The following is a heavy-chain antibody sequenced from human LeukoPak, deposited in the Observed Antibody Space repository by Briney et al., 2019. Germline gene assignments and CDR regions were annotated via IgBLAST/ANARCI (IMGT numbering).Heavy chain of an antibody. CDR1: GFTFSAYG. CDR3: AKDRYCSGTSCPLDY. J-gene: IGHJ4*02. CDR2: IRYDGSNK. V-gene: IGHV3-30*02. Sequence: GGSLRLSCAASGFTFSAYGMHWVRQAPGKGLEWVAFIRYDGSNKYYADSVKGRFPISRDNSKNTLYLQMNSLRAEDTAVYYCAKDRYCSGTSCPLDYWGQGTLVTVSS. D-gene: IGHD2-2*01.